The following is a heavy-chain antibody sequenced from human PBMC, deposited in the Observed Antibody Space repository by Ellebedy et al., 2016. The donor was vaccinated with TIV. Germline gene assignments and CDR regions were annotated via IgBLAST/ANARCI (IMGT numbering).Heavy chain of an antibody. J-gene: IGHJ4*02. CDR3: TTGDYYEY. V-gene: IGHV3-15*07. CDR1: GFNFTKVW. Sequence: GESLKISXEASGFNFTKVWMNWVRQAPGKGLEWIVRIKSKAGGGTIDYAALVKDRFTLSRDESKNMLFLQLNTLRPEDTGVYYCTTGDYYEYWGQGTLVTVSS. CDR2: IKSKAGGGTI.